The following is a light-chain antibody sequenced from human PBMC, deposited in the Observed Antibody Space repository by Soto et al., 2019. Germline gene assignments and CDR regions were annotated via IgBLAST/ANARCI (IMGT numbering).Light chain of an antibody. CDR3: QQSYSTPRT. CDR1: QSVSTW. CDR2: KAS. J-gene: IGKJ1*01. V-gene: IGKV1-5*03. Sequence: DIQMTQSPSTLSASVGDRVTITCRASQSVSTWLAWYQQKPGKAPKLLIYKASRLESGVPSRFSGSGSGTEFTLTISSLQPEDFATYYCQQSYSTPRTFGQGTKVDIK.